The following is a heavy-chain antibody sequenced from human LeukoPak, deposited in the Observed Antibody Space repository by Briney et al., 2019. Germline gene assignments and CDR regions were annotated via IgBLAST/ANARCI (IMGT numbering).Heavy chain of an antibody. Sequence: TASETLSFTCTVSGGSISSYYWSWIRQPAGKGLEWIGRIYTSGSTNYNPSLKSRVTMSVDTSKNQFSLKLSSVTAADTAVYYCAREGGITIFGVVTRGPFDYWGQGTLVTVSS. CDR2: IYTSGST. J-gene: IGHJ4*02. CDR3: AREGGITIFGVVTRGPFDY. V-gene: IGHV4-4*07. D-gene: IGHD3-3*01. CDR1: GGSISSYY.